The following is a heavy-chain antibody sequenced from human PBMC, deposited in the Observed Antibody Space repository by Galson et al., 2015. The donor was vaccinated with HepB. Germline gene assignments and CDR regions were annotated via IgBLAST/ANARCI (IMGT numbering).Heavy chain of an antibody. CDR1: GFTFSSYS. V-gene: IGHV3-21*01. CDR2: ISSSSSYI. D-gene: IGHD4-23*01. CDR3: ARVSRSTTVVTPGDFDY. J-gene: IGHJ4*02. Sequence: SLRLSCAASGFTFSSYSMNWVRQAPGKGLEWVSSISSSSSYIYYAGSVKGRFTISRDNAKNSLYLQMNSLRAEDTAVYYCARVSRSTTVVTPGDFDYWGQGTLVTVSS.